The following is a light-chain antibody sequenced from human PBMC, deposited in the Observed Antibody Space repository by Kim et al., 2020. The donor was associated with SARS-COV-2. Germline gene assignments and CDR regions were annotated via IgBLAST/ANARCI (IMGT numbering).Light chain of an antibody. CDR3: QQYGRSPGLS. CDR1: QSVSSSY. CDR2: GAS. V-gene: IGKV3-20*01. J-gene: IGKJ4*01. Sequence: SPGERATLSCRASQSVSSSYLAWYQQKPGQAPRLLIYGASSRATGIPDRFSGSGSGTDFTLTISRLEPEDIAVYYCQQYGRSPGLSFGGGTKVEI.